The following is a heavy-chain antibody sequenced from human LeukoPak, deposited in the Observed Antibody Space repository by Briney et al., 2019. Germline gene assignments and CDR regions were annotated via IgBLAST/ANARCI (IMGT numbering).Heavy chain of an antibody. V-gene: IGHV3-73*01. CDR1: GFTFSGSA. CDR3: TRRPNPISDKGSDY. D-gene: IGHD3-3*01. J-gene: IGHJ4*02. Sequence: GGSLRLSCAASGFTFSGSAMHWVRQASGKGLEWVGRIRSKANSYATAYAASVKGRFTTSRDDSKNTAYLQMNSLKTEDTAVYYCTRRPNPISDKGSDYWGQGTLVTVSS. CDR2: IRSKANSYAT.